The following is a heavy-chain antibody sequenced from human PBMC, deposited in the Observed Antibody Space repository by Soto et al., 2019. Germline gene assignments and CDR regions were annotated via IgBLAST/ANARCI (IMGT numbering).Heavy chain of an antibody. Sequence: RASVKVSCKASGYTFASYGISWVRQAPGQGLEWMGWISAYNGNTNYAQKLQGRVTMTTDTSTSTAYMELRSLRSDDTAVYYCARGAYYDCWSGYHSNNWFDPWGQGTLVTVSS. CDR1: GYTFASYG. J-gene: IGHJ5*02. CDR2: ISAYNGNT. CDR3: ARGAYYDCWSGYHSNNWFDP. D-gene: IGHD3-3*01. V-gene: IGHV1-18*04.